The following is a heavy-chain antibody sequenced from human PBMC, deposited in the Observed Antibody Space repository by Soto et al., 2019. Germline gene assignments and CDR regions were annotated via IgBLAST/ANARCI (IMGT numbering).Heavy chain of an antibody. CDR2: IYWNDDK. V-gene: IGHV2-5*01. J-gene: IGHJ4*02. D-gene: IGHD6-6*01. Sequence: QITLKESGPTLVKPTQTLTLTCTFSGFSLSTSGVGVGWIRQPPGKALEWLALIYWNDDKRYSPSLKSRLTITKGTSKNQVVLTMTNMDPVDTSTYYCAHRDSPGPRYSSSGTYFDYWGQGTLVTVSS. CDR1: GFSLSTSGVG. CDR3: AHRDSPGPRYSSSGTYFDY.